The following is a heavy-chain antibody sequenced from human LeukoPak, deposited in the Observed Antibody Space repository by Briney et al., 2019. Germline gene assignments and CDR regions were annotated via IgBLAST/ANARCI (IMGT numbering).Heavy chain of an antibody. Sequence: SETLSLTCTVSGGSISSSSYYWGWIRQPPGKGLEWIGSNYYSGSTYYNPSLKSRVTISVDTSKNQFSLKLSSVTAADTAVYYCARAPGYDILTGYRNPFDYWGQGTLVTVSS. CDR2: NYYSGST. V-gene: IGHV4-39*01. CDR1: GGSISSSSYY. J-gene: IGHJ4*02. D-gene: IGHD3-9*01. CDR3: ARAPGYDILTGYRNPFDY.